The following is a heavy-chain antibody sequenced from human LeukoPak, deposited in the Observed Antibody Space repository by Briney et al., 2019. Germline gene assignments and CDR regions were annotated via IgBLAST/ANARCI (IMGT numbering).Heavy chain of an antibody. CDR1: GYTFTGYY. CDR3: ARGGNSVFGVVDY. J-gene: IGHJ4*02. CDR2: TNPNSGGP. V-gene: IGHV1-2*02. D-gene: IGHD3-3*01. Sequence: ASVKVSCKASGYTFTGYYMHWVRQAPGQGLEWMGWTNPNSGGPIYAQKFQGRVTMTWDTSISTTYMELRGLRFDDTAVYYCARGGNSVFGVVDYWGQGTLVTVSS.